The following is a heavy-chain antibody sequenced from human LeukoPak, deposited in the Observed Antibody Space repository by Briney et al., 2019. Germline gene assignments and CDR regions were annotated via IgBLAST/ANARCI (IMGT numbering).Heavy chain of an antibody. CDR1: GFTFSSYA. D-gene: IGHD3-9*01. CDR3: AKHGRLYDILTGYNNWFDP. CDR2: ISGSGGST. Sequence: GGSLRLSCAASGFTFSSYAMSWVRQAPGKGLEWVSAISGSGGSTYYADSVKGRFTISRDNSKSTLYLQMNSLRAEDTAVYYCAKHGRLYDILTGYNNWFDPWGQGTLVTVSS. V-gene: IGHV3-23*01. J-gene: IGHJ5*02.